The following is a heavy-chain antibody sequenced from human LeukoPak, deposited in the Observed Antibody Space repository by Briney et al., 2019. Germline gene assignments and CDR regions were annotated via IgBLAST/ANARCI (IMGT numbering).Heavy chain of an antibody. CDR2: ISGSGDYT. J-gene: IGHJ4*02. CDR3: ATTLRSGSYYFDS. CDR1: RFIFSSYW. D-gene: IGHD1-26*01. Sequence: GGSLRLSCATSRFIFSSYWMTWVRQPPGKGLEWVSTISGSGDYTYYADSVRGRFTISRDNSKNTLYLQMNSLRVEDTAVYYCATTLRSGSYYFDSWGQGTLVTVSS. V-gene: IGHV3-23*01.